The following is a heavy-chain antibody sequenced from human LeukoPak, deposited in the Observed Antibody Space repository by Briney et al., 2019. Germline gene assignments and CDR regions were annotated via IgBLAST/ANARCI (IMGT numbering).Heavy chain of an antibody. V-gene: IGHV1-69*13. Sequence: SVKVSCKASGGTFSSYAISWVRQAPGQGLEWMGGIIPIFGTANYAQKFQGRVTITADESTSTAYMELSSLRSEDTAVYYCAREPLDFWSGYYYYGMDVWGQGTTVTVSS. J-gene: IGHJ6*02. CDR1: GGTFSSYA. D-gene: IGHD3-3*01. CDR3: AREPLDFWSGYYYYGMDV. CDR2: IIPIFGTA.